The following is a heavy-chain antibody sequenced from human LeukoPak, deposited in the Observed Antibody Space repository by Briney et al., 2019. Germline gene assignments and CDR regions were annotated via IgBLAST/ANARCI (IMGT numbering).Heavy chain of an antibody. V-gene: IGHV4-31*03. D-gene: IGHD3-22*01. CDR2: IYYSGST. Sequence: PSQTLSLTCTVSGVSISSGGYYWSWLRQHPGKGLEWIGYIYYSGSTYYNPSLKSRVTISVDTSKNQFSLKLSSVTAADTAVYYCAREREYYYDSSGYYRYFDYWGQGTLVTVSS. J-gene: IGHJ4*02. CDR3: AREREYYYDSSGYYRYFDY. CDR1: GVSISSGGYY.